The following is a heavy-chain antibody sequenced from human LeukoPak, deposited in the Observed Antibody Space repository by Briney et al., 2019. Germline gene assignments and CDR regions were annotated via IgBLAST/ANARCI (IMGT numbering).Heavy chain of an antibody. CDR3: AKGPRAAIYFDY. D-gene: IGHD6-13*01. Sequence: GGSLRLSCAASGFTFSSYGMSWVRQAPGKGLEWVSAISGSGGSTYYADSVKGRFTISRDNSKNTLYLQMNSLGAEDTAVYYCAKGPRAAIYFDYWGQGTLVTVSS. J-gene: IGHJ4*02. CDR1: GFTFSSYG. V-gene: IGHV3-23*01. CDR2: ISGSGGST.